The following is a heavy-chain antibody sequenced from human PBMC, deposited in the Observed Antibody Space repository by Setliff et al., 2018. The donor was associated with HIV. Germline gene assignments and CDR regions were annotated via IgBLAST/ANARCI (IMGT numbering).Heavy chain of an antibody. D-gene: IGHD3-10*01. V-gene: IGHV4-4*07. CDR2: VHSTGTT. Sequence: ETLSLTCSVSGYSINTAYYWSWIRQPAGEGPEYIGRVHSTGTTIYNPSLKGRVTMSVDASKNQLSLKLRSVTAADTAVYYCARARITMIGGRLEPYAFDRWGQGTKVTVSS. CDR1: GYSINTAYY. CDR3: ARARITMIGGRLEPYAFDR. J-gene: IGHJ3*01.